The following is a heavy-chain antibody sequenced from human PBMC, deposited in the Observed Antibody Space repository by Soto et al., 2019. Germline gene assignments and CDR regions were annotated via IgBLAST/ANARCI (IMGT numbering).Heavy chain of an antibody. CDR1: GGSISSYY. CDR2: IYYSGST. J-gene: IGHJ4*02. Sequence: QVQLQESGPGLVKPSETLSLMCTVSGGSISSYYWSWIRQPPGKGLEWIGYIYYSGSTNYNPSLKSRATISVDTSKNQFCRKVSSVTAADTAVYYCARERRDGYKHYFDYWGQGTLVTVSS. CDR3: ARERRDGYKHYFDY. V-gene: IGHV4-59*01. D-gene: IGHD5-12*01.